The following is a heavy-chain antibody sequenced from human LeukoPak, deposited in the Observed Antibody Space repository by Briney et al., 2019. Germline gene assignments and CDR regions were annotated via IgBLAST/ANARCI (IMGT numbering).Heavy chain of an antibody. CDR2: IDHSGST. CDR1: GGSISPYY. Sequence: SETLSLTCVVSGGSISPYYWSWIRQSPGKGLEWIGYIDHSGSTYHNPSLKSRVTISVDTSKNQFSLKLSSVTAADTAVYYCARMGGCSSTSCYNYWYFDLWGRGTLVTVSS. J-gene: IGHJ2*01. V-gene: IGHV4-59*08. CDR3: ARMGGCSSTSCYNYWYFDL. D-gene: IGHD2-2*01.